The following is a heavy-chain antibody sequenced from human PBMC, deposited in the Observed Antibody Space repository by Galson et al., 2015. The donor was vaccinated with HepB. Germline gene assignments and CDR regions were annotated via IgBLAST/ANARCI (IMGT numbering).Heavy chain of an antibody. CDR3: ARGTYGDYLHYYYMDV. V-gene: IGHV1-18*01. Sequence: SVKVSCKASGYTFTSYGTSWVRQAPGQGLEWMGWISAYNGNTNYAQKLQGRVTMTTDTSTSTAYMELRSLRSDDTAVYYCARGTYGDYLHYYYMDVWGKGTTVTVSS. CDR1: GYTFTSYG. J-gene: IGHJ6*03. CDR2: ISAYNGNT. D-gene: IGHD4-17*01.